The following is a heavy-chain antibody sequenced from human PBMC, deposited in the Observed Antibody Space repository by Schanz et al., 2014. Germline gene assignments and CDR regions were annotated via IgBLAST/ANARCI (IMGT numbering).Heavy chain of an antibody. D-gene: IGHD3-3*01. V-gene: IGHV3-9*01. CDR2: ISWNGAGI. J-gene: IGHJ4*02. CDR1: GFTFADYA. Sequence: EVQLVESGGGLVKPGGSLRLSCAGTGFTFADYAMHWVRQAPGKGLEWVSGISWNGAGIGYADSVKGRFTISRDNAKNSLYLQMNSVTAEDTALYYCAKDIRIRLFFQFDSWGQGTLVTVSS. CDR3: AKDIRIRLFFQFDS.